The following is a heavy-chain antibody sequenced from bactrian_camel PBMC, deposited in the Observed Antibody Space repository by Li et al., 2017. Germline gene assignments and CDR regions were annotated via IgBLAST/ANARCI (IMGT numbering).Heavy chain of an antibody. D-gene: IGHD2*01. J-gene: IGHJ4*01. CDR2: ISTDGST. CDR3: ETRSGYCSGGYRLQKY. CDR1: GFTSVSCG. V-gene: IGHV3S55*01. Sequence: VQLVESGGGSVQAGGSLRLSCTAPGFTSVSCGMHWYRQAAGKQREWVSSISTDGSTTYADSVKGRFTISQDKAKDTVYLQMNSLKPEDTAMYSCETRSGYCSGGYRLQKYWGQGTQVTVS.